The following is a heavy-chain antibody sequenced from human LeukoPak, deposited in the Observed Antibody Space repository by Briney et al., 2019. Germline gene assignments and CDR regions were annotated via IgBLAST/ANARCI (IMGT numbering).Heavy chain of an antibody. D-gene: IGHD3-10*01. V-gene: IGHV3-23*01. Sequence: GGSLRLSCAASGFTFSNYAMSWVRQAPGKGLEWVSAISGSGGSTYYADSVKGRFAISRDNSKNTLYLQMNSLRAEDTAVYYCAKELYGSGTLFDYWGQGTLVTVSS. J-gene: IGHJ4*02. CDR2: ISGSGGST. CDR3: AKELYGSGTLFDY. CDR1: GFTFSNYA.